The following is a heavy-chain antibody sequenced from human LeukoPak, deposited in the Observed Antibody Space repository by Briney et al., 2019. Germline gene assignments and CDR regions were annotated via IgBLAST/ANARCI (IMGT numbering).Heavy chain of an antibody. Sequence: GESLKISCKGSGYSFTNYWIGWVRQMPGKGLEWMGIIYPGDSAGDSDTRYSPSFRGQVTISADKSISTAYLQWSSLKASDTAMYYCARTYTVTPDWYFDLWGRGTLVTVSS. CDR3: ARTYTVTPDWYFDL. V-gene: IGHV5-51*01. J-gene: IGHJ2*01. CDR1: GYSFTNYW. CDR2: IYPGDSAGDSDT. D-gene: IGHD4-17*01.